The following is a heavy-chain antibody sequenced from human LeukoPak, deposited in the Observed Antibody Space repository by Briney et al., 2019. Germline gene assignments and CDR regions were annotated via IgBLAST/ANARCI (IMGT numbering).Heavy chain of an antibody. CDR3: ARVLTMVRGAFNWFDP. CDR1: CYTFSSYG. V-gene: IGHV1-18*01. J-gene: IGHJ5*02. CDR2: ISAYNGNT. D-gene: IGHD3-10*01. Sequence: GASVKVSCKASCYTFSSYGIRWVRQAPGQGLEWMGWISAYNGNTNYAQKLQGRVTMTTDTSTSTAYMELRSLRSDDTAVYYCARVLTMVRGAFNWFDPWGQGTLVTVSS.